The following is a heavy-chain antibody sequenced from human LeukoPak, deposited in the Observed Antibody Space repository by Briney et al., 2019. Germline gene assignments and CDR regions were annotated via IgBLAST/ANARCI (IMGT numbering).Heavy chain of an antibody. V-gene: IGHV3-7*03. CDR2: IKQDGSEK. CDR3: AKVYSSSWYDPFDY. CDR1: GFTFSSYW. Sequence: PGGSLRLSCAASGFTFSSYWMSWVRQAPGKGLEWVANIKQDGSEKYYVDSVKGRFTISRDNAKNSLYLQMNSLRAEDTAVYYCAKVYSSSWYDPFDYWGQGTLVTVSS. J-gene: IGHJ4*02. D-gene: IGHD6-13*01.